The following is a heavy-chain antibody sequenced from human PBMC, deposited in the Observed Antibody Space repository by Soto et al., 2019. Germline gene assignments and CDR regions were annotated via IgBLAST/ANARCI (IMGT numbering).Heavy chain of an antibody. J-gene: IGHJ6*02. V-gene: IGHV1-69*13. CDR2: IIPIFGTA. D-gene: IGHD2-15*01. CDR3: ARGWTRRKDYYYYCGMDV. CDR1: GGTFSSYA. Sequence: SVKVSCKASGGTFSSYAISWVRQAPGQGLEWMGGIIPIFGTANYAQKFQGRVTITADESTSTAYMELSSLRSEDTAVYYCARGWTRRKDYYYYCGMDVWGQGTTVTVSS.